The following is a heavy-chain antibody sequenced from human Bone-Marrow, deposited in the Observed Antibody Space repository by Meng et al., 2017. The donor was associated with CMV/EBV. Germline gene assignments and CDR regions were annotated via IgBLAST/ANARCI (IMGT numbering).Heavy chain of an antibody. CDR3: ATGVADFEY. CDR2: MNHNSGNT. D-gene: IGHD6-19*01. Sequence: VHRETKSKKPGAPVRGSCKAAGYTFTRYDISSVRPADGQGLEWMGWMNHNSGNTDYAQKFQGRVTMTRNISKSTSYMDLSSLRSEDTAVYYCATGVADFEYWGQGTLVTVSS. J-gene: IGHJ4*02. CDR1: GYTFTRYD. V-gene: IGHV1-8*01.